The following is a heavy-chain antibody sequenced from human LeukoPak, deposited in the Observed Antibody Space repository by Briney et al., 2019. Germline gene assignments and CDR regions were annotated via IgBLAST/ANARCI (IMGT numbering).Heavy chain of an antibody. CDR2: IYYSGSN. Sequence: SETLSLTCTVSGGSISGSSYYWVWLRQPPGEGREGIGSIYYSGSNYYNPSLKSRVTISVDKSKNQFSLKLSSVTAADTAVYYCASCPDGGVIINDAFDIWGQGTMVTVSS. V-gene: IGHV4-39*07. CDR3: ASCPDGGVIINDAFDI. CDR1: GGSISGSSYY. J-gene: IGHJ3*02. D-gene: IGHD3-10*01.